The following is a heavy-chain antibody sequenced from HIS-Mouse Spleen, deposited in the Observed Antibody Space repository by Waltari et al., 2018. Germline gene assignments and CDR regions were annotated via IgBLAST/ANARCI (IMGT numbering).Heavy chain of an antibody. CDR3: ARERITIFGVVSSVFDY. CDR2: INPNSGGT. CDR1: GYTFTGYY. D-gene: IGHD3-3*01. J-gene: IGHJ4*02. Sequence: QVQLVQSGAEVKKPGASVKVSCKASGYTFTGYYMHWVRQAPGQGLEWMGWINPNSGGTNYAQKFQGRVTMTRDTSISTAYMELSRLRSDDTAVYYCARERITIFGVVSSVFDYWGQGTLVTVSS. V-gene: IGHV1-2*02.